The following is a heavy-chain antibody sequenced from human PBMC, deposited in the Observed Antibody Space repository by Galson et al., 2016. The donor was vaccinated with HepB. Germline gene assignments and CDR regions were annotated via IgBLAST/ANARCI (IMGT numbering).Heavy chain of an antibody. D-gene: IGHD5-24*01. CDR3: SVELLQDFDF. V-gene: IGHV3-53*01. CDR1: GLTVSSNY. CDR2: VYSGGST. J-gene: IGHJ4*02. Sequence: SLRLSCAASGLTVSSNYMSWVRQAPGKSLEWVSVVYSGGSTYYADSVKGRFTLSRDHYKNTLYLQMNSLRAEDTAIYYCSVELLQDFDFWGQGTLVTVSS.